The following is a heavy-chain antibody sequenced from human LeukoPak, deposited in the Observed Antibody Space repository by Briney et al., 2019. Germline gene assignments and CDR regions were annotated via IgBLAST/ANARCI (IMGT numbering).Heavy chain of an antibody. Sequence: SETLSLTCTVSGDSISDDYWSWIRQPPGKGLEWIGYIYYSGRTTYNPSLKSRVTISIDTSKSQYSLTLTSVTAADTAVYYCARVAYGSSWFDPWGQGTLVIVSS. CDR1: GDSISDDY. CDR3: ARVAYGSSWFDP. CDR2: IYYSGRT. V-gene: IGHV4-59*01. D-gene: IGHD2-2*01. J-gene: IGHJ5*02.